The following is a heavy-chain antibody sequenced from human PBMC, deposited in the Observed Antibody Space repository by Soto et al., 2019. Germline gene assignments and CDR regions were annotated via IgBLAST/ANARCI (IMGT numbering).Heavy chain of an antibody. CDR1: GGSISGYY. CDR3: ARGIEGWYQGRYYYGMDV. J-gene: IGHJ6*02. D-gene: IGHD6-19*01. Sequence: PSETLSLTCTVSGGSISGYYWSWIRQPPGKGLEWIGYMYYTGSTNYNPSLKSRVTISLDTSKNQFSLKLSSVTAADTAVYYCARGIEGWYQGRYYYGMDVWGQGTTVTVSS. V-gene: IGHV4-59*01. CDR2: MYYTGST.